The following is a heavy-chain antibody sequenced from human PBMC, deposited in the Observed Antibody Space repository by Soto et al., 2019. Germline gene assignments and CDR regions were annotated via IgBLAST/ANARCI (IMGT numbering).Heavy chain of an antibody. Sequence: PSGSLSLTCAVYGGFVTSASYYWSWIRQPPGKGLEWIGEMSHSGGTHFNPSLKSRVTISVDTSKNQLTLKMSSVTAADTALYYCARVERGTATTVVDAFDIWGPGTMVTVSS. CDR3: ARVERGTATTVVDAFDI. CDR1: GGFVTSASYY. CDR2: MSHSGGT. D-gene: IGHD1-1*01. V-gene: IGHV4-34*01. J-gene: IGHJ3*02.